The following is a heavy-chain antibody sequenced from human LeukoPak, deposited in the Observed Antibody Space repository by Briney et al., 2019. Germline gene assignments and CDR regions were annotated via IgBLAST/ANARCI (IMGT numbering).Heavy chain of an antibody. CDR1: GGSLISNSYF. CDR3: ASGWVPFDY. J-gene: IGHJ4*02. D-gene: IGHD1-14*01. CDR2: INHSGST. Sequence: PSETLSLTGTVSGGSLISNSYFGGGIRQPPGKGLEWIGEINHSGSTNYNPSLKSRVTISVDTSKNQFSLKLTSVTAADTAVYYCASGWVPFDYWGQGTLVTVSS. V-gene: IGHV4-39*07.